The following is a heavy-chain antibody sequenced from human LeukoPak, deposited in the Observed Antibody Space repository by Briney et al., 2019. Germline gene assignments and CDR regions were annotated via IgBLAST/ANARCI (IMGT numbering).Heavy chain of an antibody. D-gene: IGHD6-13*01. V-gene: IGHV3-23*01. CDR1: GFTFSSYA. J-gene: IGHJ1*01. Sequence: GGPLRLSCAASGFTFSSYAMSWVRQAPGKGLEWVSAISGSGGSTYYADSVKGRFTISRDNSKNTLYLQMNSLRAEDTAVYYCAKAEYSSSWSEYFQHWGQGTLVTVSS. CDR2: ISGSGGST. CDR3: AKAEYSSSWSEYFQH.